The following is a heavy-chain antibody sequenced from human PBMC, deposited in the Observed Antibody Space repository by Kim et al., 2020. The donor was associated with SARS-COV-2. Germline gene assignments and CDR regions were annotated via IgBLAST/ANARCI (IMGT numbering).Heavy chain of an antibody. V-gene: IGHV3-74*01. Sequence: GGSLRLSCAASGFTFSSHWMYWVRQVPGKGLVWVSLIDGDGSMTNYADSVKGRFTISRDNAKSTLYLQMNSLRVDDTALYYCARDENWSLDYWGQGTLVTVSS. J-gene: IGHJ4*02. D-gene: IGHD1-1*01. CDR1: GFTFSSHW. CDR2: IDGDGSMT. CDR3: ARDENWSLDY.